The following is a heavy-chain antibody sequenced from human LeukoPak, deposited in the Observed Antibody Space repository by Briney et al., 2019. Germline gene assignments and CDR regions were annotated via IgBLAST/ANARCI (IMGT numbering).Heavy chain of an antibody. CDR2: MNPNSGNT. CDR3: AREDYDSGNYWYFDL. V-gene: IGHV1-8*01. Sequence: ASVKVSCKASGYTLTSYDINWVRQATGQGLEWMGWMNPNSGNTGYAQKFQGRVTMTRNTSISTAYMELSSLRSEDTAVYYCAREDYDSGNYWYFDLWGRGTLVTVSS. CDR1: GYTLTSYD. J-gene: IGHJ2*01. D-gene: IGHD3-22*01.